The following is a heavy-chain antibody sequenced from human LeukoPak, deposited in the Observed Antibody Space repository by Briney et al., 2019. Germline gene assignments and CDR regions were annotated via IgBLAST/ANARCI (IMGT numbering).Heavy chain of an antibody. V-gene: IGHV3-7*01. D-gene: IGHD6-6*01. Sequence: GGSLRLSCVASAFSLSDFWMNLVRQAPGKGLEWVASIKQDGSEKYYVDSVKGRFTISRDNAKNFLYLQMNTLRAEDTAVYYCLRDRGYSTSYCGGQGTLVTVSS. J-gene: IGHJ4*02. CDR2: IKQDGSEK. CDR3: LRDRGYSTSYC. CDR1: AFSLSDFW.